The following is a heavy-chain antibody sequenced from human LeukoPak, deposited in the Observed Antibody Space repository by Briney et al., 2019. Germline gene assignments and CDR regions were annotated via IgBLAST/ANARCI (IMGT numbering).Heavy chain of an antibody. J-gene: IGHJ6*03. V-gene: IGHV3-23*01. CDR1: GFTFSSYA. CDR3: AKAPYSSSGSSSYYYYYMDV. CDR2: ISGSGGST. D-gene: IGHD6-6*01. Sequence: PGGSLRLSCAASGFTFSSYAMSWVPQAPGKGLEWVSAISGSGGSTYYADSVKGRFTISRDNSKNTLYLQMNSLRAEDTAVYYCAKAPYSSSGSSSYYYYYMDVWGKGNTVTVFS.